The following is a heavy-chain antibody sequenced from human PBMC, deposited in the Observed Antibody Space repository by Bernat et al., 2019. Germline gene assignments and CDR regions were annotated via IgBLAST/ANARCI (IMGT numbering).Heavy chain of an antibody. CDR2: MRSKAHDYAT. CDR3: TRAGSVTSQQ. D-gene: IGHD3-10*01. J-gene: IGHJ4*02. CDR1: GFSGSA. V-gene: IGHV3-73*01. Sequence: EVQLVESGGGLVQPGGSLKLSCAASGFSGSAIHWVRQASGKGLEWVCRMRSKAHDYATAYAESVKGRFTITRDESKNMAYLQMNSLKTEDTAVYYCTRAGSVTSQQGGQGTQVTVSS.